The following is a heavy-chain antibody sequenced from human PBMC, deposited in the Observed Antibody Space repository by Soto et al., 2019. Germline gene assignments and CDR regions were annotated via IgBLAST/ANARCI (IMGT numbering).Heavy chain of an antibody. J-gene: IGHJ4*02. CDR2: MNPNSGNT. Sequence: QVQLVQSGAEVKKPGASVKVSCKASGYTFTSYDINWVRQATGQGLEWMGWMNPNSGNTAYAQKSQGSVTMTRNTSITTTYMELSSLRSEDTAVYYCARVKLDYFDYWGQGTLVTVPS. V-gene: IGHV1-8*01. CDR1: GYTFTSYD. CDR3: ARVKLDYFDY.